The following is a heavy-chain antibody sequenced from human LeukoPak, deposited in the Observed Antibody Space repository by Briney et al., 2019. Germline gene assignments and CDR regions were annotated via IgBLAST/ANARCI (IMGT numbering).Heavy chain of an antibody. CDR1: GGSISSYY. CDR2: IYYSGST. J-gene: IGHJ5*02. D-gene: IGHD3-3*01. Sequence: SETLSLTCTVSGGSISSYYWSWIRQPPGKGLEWIGYIYYSGSTNYNPSLKSRVTISVDTSKNQFSLKLSSVTAADTAVYYCARADYDFWSGYYSPWFDPWGQGTLVTVSS. CDR3: ARADYDFWSGYYSPWFDP. V-gene: IGHV4-59*01.